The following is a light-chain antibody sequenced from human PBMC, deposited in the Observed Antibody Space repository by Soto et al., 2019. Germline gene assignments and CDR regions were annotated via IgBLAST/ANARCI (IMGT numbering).Light chain of an antibody. V-gene: IGLV2-14*01. CDR1: SSDVGGHNY. CDR2: EVS. J-gene: IGLJ3*02. CDR3: CSSVGGPIWV. Sequence: QSALTQPASVSGSPGQSITISCSGTSSDVGGHNYVSWYQQHPGKAPKLMIYEVSNRPSGVSHRFSGSKSGNTASLTISGLQAEDEADYYCCSSVGGPIWVFGGGTKLTVL.